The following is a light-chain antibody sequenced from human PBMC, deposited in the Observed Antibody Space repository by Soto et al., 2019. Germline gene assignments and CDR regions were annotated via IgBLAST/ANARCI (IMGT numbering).Light chain of an antibody. CDR2: GTS. V-gene: IGKV3-15*01. CDR3: QQYKNWPPT. CDR1: QSVGSG. J-gene: IGKJ1*01. Sequence: EIVMTQSPATLSVSPGDRATLSCRASQSVGSGFAGYQQKPCQAPRLLFYGTSTRATGLPARFSGSVSGTAFIRIIISLESEDFAVYYWQQYKNWPPTFGQGTKVEIK.